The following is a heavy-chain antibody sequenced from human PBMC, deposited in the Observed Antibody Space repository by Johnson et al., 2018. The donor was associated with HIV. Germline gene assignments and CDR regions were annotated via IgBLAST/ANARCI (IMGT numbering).Heavy chain of an antibody. CDR1: SYA. CDR3: ARDAPDSGSYHAFYI. V-gene: IGHV3-30*14. D-gene: IGHD1-26*01. CDR2: IKQDGST. J-gene: IGHJ3*02. Sequence: SYAMHWVRQAPGKGLEWVANIKQDGSTYYADSVKGRFTISRDNSKNTLYLQMNSLRAEDTAVYYCARDAPDSGSYHAFYIWGQGTMVTVSS.